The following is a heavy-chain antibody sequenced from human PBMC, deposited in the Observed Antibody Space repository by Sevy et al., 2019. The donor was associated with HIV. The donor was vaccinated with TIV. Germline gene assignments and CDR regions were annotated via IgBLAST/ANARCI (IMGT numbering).Heavy chain of an antibody. V-gene: IGHV3-30*02. CDR1: GFSFSSYG. CDR2: IQYDGSNK. D-gene: IGHD2-21*01. Sequence: GGYLRLSCAASGFSFSSYGMHWVRQAPGKGLEWMSYIQYDGSNKDYPDSVKGRFTISRDNSKNTLYLQMNSLRVEDTAVFYCVKQGGGEGGDHWGHGTLVTVSS. J-gene: IGHJ4*01. CDR3: VKQGGGEGGDH.